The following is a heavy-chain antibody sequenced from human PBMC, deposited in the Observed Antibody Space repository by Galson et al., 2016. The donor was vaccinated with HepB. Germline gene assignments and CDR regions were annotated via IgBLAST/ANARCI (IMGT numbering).Heavy chain of an antibody. V-gene: IGHV3-23*01. Sequence: SLRLSCAASGFSFSTYGMSWVRLTPGRGLEWVSALSSSGGSTYYADSVKGRFSISRDNSKNPVYLLMNSLRAEDTAMYYCVKGPKRSHTTGFSYTREGYDSWGQGTLVTVSS. J-gene: IGHJ4*02. CDR1: GFSFSTYG. CDR2: LSSSGGST. D-gene: IGHD3-22*01. CDR3: VKGPKRSHTTGFSYTREGYDS.